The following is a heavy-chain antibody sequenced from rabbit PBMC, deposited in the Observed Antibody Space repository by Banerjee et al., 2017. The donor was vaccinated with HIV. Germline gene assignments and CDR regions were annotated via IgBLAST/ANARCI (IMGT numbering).Heavy chain of an antibody. CDR2: IHPDSSGNT. CDR3: AREDYASGVSVNL. CDR1: GFTISNSYY. Sequence: QSLEESGGGLVQPEGSLALTCKASGFTISNSYYISWVRQAPGKGLEWIACIHPDSSGNTWYASWAKGRFTISKTSSTTVTLQMTSLTAADTATYFCAREDYASGVSVNLWGPGTLVTVS. D-gene: IGHD6-1*01. V-gene: IGHV1S40*01. J-gene: IGHJ4*01.